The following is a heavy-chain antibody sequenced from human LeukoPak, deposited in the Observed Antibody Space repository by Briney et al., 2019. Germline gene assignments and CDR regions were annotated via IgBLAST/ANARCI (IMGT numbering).Heavy chain of an antibody. CDR3: TRDPRRLDY. CDR1: GFTFSSYG. CDR2: IRYDGSNK. J-gene: IGHJ4*02. Sequence: PGGSLRLSCAASGFTFSSYGMHWVRQAPGKGLEWVTFIRYDGSNKYYADSVKGRFTISRDNSKNTLYLQMNSLRPEDTAVYYCTRDPRRLDYWGQGTLVTVSS. V-gene: IGHV3-30*02.